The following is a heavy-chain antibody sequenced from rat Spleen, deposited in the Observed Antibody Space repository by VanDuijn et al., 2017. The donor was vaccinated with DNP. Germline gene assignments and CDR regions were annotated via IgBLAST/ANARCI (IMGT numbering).Heavy chain of an antibody. CDR2: IRANGIT. CDR1: GFSLTSYG. D-gene: IGHD4-3*01. J-gene: IGHJ2*01. V-gene: IGHV2-15*01. CDR3: TREEIRGTGD. Sequence: QVQLKESGPGLVQPSQTLSLTCTVSGFSLTSYGVSWVRQPPGEGLEWMGRIRANGITDYNAALKSRLSINRDTSKSQVLLKMNSLQTEDTAIYFCTREEIRGTGDWGQGVMVTVSS.